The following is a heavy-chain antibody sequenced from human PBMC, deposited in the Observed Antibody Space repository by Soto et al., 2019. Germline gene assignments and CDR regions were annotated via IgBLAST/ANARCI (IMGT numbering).Heavy chain of an antibody. V-gene: IGHV3-30*18. Sequence: GGSLRLSCAPSGFTFSSYGMHWVRQAPGKGLEWVAVISYDGSKIYYADSVKGRFIISRDNSKNTLYLQMDSLRVEDTAVYYCAKDRGALRWSEEHFYFDYWGQGTLVTVSS. CDR3: AKDRGALRWSEEHFYFDY. J-gene: IGHJ4*02. CDR1: GFTFSSYG. CDR2: ISYDGSKI. D-gene: IGHD4-17*01.